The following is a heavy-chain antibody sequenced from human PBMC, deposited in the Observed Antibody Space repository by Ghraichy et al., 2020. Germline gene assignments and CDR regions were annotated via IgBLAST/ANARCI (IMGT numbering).Heavy chain of an antibody. CDR1: GFTFTSSA. CDR3: AADATYSSSWYKRWFDP. J-gene: IGHJ5*02. CDR2: IVVGSGHR. Sequence: SGKVSCKASGFTFTSSAVQWVRQARGQRLEWIGWIVVGSGHRNYAQKFQERVTITRDMSTSTAYMELSSLRSEDTAVYYCAADATYSSSWYKRWFDPWGQGTLVTVSS. D-gene: IGHD6-13*01. V-gene: IGHV1-58*01.